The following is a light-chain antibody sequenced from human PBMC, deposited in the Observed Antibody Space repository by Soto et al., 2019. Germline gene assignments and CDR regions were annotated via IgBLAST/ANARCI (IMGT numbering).Light chain of an antibody. V-gene: IGLV4-60*02. J-gene: IGLJ1*01. Sequence: QPVLTQSSSASASLGSSVKLTCTLSSGHSSYIIAWPQQQPVKTPRYLMILEGSGTYNKGSGVPDRFSGSSAGSDRYLTISILQFEDEADYYCETSDSNTRVFGTGTKLTVL. CDR1: SGHSSYI. CDR2: LEGSGTY. CDR3: ETSDSNTRV.